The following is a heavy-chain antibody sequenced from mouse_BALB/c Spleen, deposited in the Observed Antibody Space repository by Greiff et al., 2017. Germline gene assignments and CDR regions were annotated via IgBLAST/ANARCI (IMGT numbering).Heavy chain of an antibody. J-gene: IGHJ3*01. CDR2: ISYSGRT. Sequence: EVKLMESGPGLVKPSQSLSLTCTVTGYSITSDYAWNWIRQFPGNKLEWMGYISYSGRTSYNPSLKSRISITRDTSKNQFFLQLNSVTTEDTATYYCAREGGNLFAYGGQGTLVTVSA. V-gene: IGHV3-2*02. CDR3: AREGGNLFAY. CDR1: GYSITSDYA. D-gene: IGHD2-1*01.